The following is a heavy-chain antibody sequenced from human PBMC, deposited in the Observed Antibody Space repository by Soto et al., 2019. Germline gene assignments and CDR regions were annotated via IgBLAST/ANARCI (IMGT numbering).Heavy chain of an antibody. Sequence: EVQLVESGGGLVQPGGSLRLSCAASGFTVSSKYMSWVRQAPGKGLEWVSLIQSGGSTYYASSVKGRFTISRTNSENTLFLQMNSLRVEDTAVSYCTSNDVHCSGGRCYGVPMHVWAKGTTVTVS. V-gene: IGHV3-66*01. CDR2: IQSGGST. CDR3: TSNDVHCSGGRCYGVPMHV. J-gene: IGHJ6*03. D-gene: IGHD2-15*01. CDR1: GFTVSSKY.